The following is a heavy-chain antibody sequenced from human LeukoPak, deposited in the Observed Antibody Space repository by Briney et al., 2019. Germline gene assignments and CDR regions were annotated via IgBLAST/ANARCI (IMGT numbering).Heavy chain of an antibody. V-gene: IGHV1-69*04. J-gene: IGHJ4*02. Sequence: GASVKVSCEASGGTFSSYTISWVRQAPGQGLEWMGRIIPILGIANYAQKFQGRVTITADKSTSTAYMELSSLRSEDTAVYYCARDYSSAWWFDFWGQGTLVTVSS. D-gene: IGHD6-19*01. CDR3: ARDYSSAWWFDF. CDR1: GGTFSSYT. CDR2: IIPILGIA.